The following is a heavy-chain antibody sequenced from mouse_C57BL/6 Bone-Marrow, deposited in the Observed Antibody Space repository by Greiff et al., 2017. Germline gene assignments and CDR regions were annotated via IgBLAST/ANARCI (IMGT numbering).Heavy chain of an antibody. CDR1: GYTFTSYW. CDR2: INPSNGGT. J-gene: IGHJ3*01. CDR3: ARLPNKLGRLFAY. D-gene: IGHD4-1*01. V-gene: IGHV1-53*01. Sequence: VQLQQPGTELVKPGAPVKLSCKASGYTFTSYWMHWVKQRPGQGLEWIGNINPSNGGTNYNEKFKSKATLTVDKSSSTAYMQLSSLTSEDSAVYYCARLPNKLGRLFAYWGQGTLVTVSA.